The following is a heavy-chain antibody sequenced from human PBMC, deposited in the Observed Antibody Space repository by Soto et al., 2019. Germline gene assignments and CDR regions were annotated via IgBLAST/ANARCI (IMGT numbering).Heavy chain of an antibody. Sequence: SVKVSCKAFGGTFSIYAISWVLQAPLQWLDWMGGIIPIFGTANYAQKFQGRVTITGDKSTSTAYMELSSLRSEDTAVYYCAREVRLLLYGINWFDPWGQGTLVTVSS. CDR1: GGTFSIYA. J-gene: IGHJ5*02. D-gene: IGHD3-22*01. CDR3: AREVRLLLYGINWFDP. V-gene: IGHV1-69*06. CDR2: IIPIFGTA.